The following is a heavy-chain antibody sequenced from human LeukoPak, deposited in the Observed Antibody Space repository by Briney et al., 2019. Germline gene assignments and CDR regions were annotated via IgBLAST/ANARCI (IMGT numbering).Heavy chain of an antibody. CDR2: ISSSSSYI. CDR1: GFTFSSYS. CDR3: ARDLGAAAGDFDY. V-gene: IGHV3-21*01. Sequence: KPGGSLSLSCAASGFTFSSYSMNWVRQAPGKGLEWVSSISSSSSYIYYADSVKGRFTISRDNAKNSLYLQMNSLRAEDTAVYYCARDLGAAAGDFDYWGQGTLVTVSS. D-gene: IGHD6-13*01. J-gene: IGHJ4*02.